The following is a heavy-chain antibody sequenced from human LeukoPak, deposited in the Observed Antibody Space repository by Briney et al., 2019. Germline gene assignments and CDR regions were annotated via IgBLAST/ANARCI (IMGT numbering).Heavy chain of an antibody. Sequence: PSETLSLTCTVSGGSISSYYWSWIRQPPGKGLEWIGYIYYSGSTNYNPSLKSRVTISVDTSKNQFSLKLSSVTAADTAVYYCASQRERCGGDCYLFDYWGQGTLVTVSS. D-gene: IGHD2-21*02. CDR2: IYYSGST. V-gene: IGHV4-59*08. CDR1: GGSISSYY. CDR3: ASQRERCGGDCYLFDY. J-gene: IGHJ4*02.